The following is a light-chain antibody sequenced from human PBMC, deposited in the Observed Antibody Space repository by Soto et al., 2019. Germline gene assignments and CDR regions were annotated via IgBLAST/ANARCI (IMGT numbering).Light chain of an antibody. J-gene: IGKJ5*01. CDR2: AAP. CDR3: QQYGSSPIT. V-gene: IGKV3-20*01. CDR1: QDIGRS. Sequence: TQSPSSLSASTGDTVTITCRASQDIGRSLAWYQQKPGQAPRLLIYAAPSRATGIPDRFSGSGSGTDFTLNITRLEPEDFAVYYCQQYGSSPITFGQGTRLEIK.